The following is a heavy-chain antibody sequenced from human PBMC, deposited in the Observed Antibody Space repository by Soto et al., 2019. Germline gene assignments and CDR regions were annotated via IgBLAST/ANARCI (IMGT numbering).Heavy chain of an antibody. Sequence: PGGSLRLSCAAARFTFSDYGMHWVRQAPGKGLQWVAVISYDGSNKYYADSVKGRFTISRDNSKNTLYLQMNSLRAEDTAVYYCARVYGYGMDVWGQGTTVTVSS. CDR3: ARVYGYGMDV. CDR1: RFTFSDYG. D-gene: IGHD3-10*01. V-gene: IGHV3-30*03. J-gene: IGHJ6*02. CDR2: ISYDGSNK.